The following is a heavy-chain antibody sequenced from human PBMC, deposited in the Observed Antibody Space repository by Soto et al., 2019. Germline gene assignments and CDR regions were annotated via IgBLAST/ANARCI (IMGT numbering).Heavy chain of an antibody. CDR1: GGSISSYC. Sequence: QVQLQESAPGLVKPSETLSLTCTVSGGSISSYCWSWIRQPPGKGMEWIGYIYYNGSTNYNPSLKSRVTISVDKSKNQFSLKLSSVTAAETAVYYCARDRPARASGYPLSPPYYYYVMDVWGQGTTVTVSS. CDR2: IYYNGST. J-gene: IGHJ6*02. CDR3: ARDRPARASGYPLSPPYYYYVMDV. D-gene: IGHD5-12*01. V-gene: IGHV4-59*01.